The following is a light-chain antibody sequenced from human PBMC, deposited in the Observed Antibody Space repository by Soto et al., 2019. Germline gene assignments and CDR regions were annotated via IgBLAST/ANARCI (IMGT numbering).Light chain of an antibody. CDR3: QQYASYSPT. Sequence: DIQMTQSPSTVSASVGDAVTITCRASQSISTWLAWYQQKPGKAPNLLIYDASTLESGVPSRFSGSGSGTEFTLTISSLQPDDFVTYYCQQYASYSPTFGQGTKVGIK. V-gene: IGKV1-5*01. CDR2: DAS. CDR1: QSISTW. J-gene: IGKJ1*01.